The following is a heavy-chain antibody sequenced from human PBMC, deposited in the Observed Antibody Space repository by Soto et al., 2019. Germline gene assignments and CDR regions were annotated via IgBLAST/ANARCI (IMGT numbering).Heavy chain of an antibody. CDR2: ISFNASNG. J-gene: IGHJ4*02. CDR3: ARDRGRGYCTGGLCYLGLDH. CDR1: GFTLSHFA. Sequence: QPGGSLRLSCAASGFTLSHFAMHWFRHAPGKGRGWIPVISFNASNGFFADSVKGRFSISRDNSANRLYLQMTNLRPEDKAIYYCARDRGRGYCTGGLCYLGLDHWGKVNTVTVSS. D-gene: IGHD2-8*02. V-gene: IGHV3-30-3*01.